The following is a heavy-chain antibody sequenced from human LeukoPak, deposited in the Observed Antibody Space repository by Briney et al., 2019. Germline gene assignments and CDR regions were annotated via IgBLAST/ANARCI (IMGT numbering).Heavy chain of an antibody. CDR1: GFRFNSYW. V-gene: IGHV3-7*01. J-gene: IGHJ5*02. Sequence: GGSLRLSCAASGFRFNSYWMSWVRQAPGKGLEWVANIKQDGSEEYFVDSVKGRFTISRDNTKNSLYLQMNSLRAEDTAMYYCAREVAAGDVNWFDPWGQGTLVTVSS. CDR3: AREVAAGDVNWFDP. CDR2: IKQDGSEE. D-gene: IGHD6-13*01.